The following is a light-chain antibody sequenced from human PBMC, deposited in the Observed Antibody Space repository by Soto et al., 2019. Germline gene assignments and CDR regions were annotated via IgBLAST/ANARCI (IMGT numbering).Light chain of an antibody. CDR2: DAS. CDR1: QIISHW. Sequence: DIQITQSPATLSSSVGYRFTITGRASQIISHWLAWYQQKPGKAPKXLIYDASSLESGVPQRFSGSGSGIEFTLTISSLQTDDFSTYYWQQYHSYWTFGQGTKVDI. V-gene: IGKV1-5*01. J-gene: IGKJ1*01. CDR3: QQYHSYWT.